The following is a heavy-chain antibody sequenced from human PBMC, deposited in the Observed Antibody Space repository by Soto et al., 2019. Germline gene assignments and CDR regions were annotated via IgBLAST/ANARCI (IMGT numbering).Heavy chain of an antibody. V-gene: IGHV4-34*01. Sequence: PSETLSLTCAVYGESFSGSFWNWIRQPPGKGLEWIGDINHSGTTNYNPSLKSRVTISVDTSKNQFSLKLTSMTAADTAVYYCARTDPVAAAALNWFDPWGQGTLVTVSS. CDR1: GESFSGSF. J-gene: IGHJ5*02. CDR2: INHSGTT. CDR3: ARTDPVAAAALNWFDP. D-gene: IGHD6-13*01.